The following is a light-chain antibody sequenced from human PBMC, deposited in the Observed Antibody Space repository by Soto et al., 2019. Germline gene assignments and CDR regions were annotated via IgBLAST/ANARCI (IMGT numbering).Light chain of an antibody. CDR1: QSISTN. Sequence: IVMTQYPATLSVSPGERYTLSCMAIQSISTNLAWFQQKPGQSPSLLIRGASSRATGVPARFSGSGSGTEFNLTISSLQSEDSGVYYCQQYNKWPAEITVGQGTRLDIK. CDR2: GAS. J-gene: IGKJ5*01. V-gene: IGKV3-15*01. CDR3: QQYNKWPAEIT.